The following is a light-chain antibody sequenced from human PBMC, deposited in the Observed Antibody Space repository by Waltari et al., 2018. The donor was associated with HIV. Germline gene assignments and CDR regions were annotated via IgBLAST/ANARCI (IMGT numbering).Light chain of an antibody. Sequence: QSALTQPAPVSGSPGQSITISCPGTSSDVGNYNLVSWYQQHPGKVPKLIIFGVSKRPSGVSDRFSGSKSVNTASLTISGLQAEDEADYYCCSYAGSSPLWVFGGGTKLTVL. CDR3: CSYAGSSPLWV. CDR1: SSDVGNYNL. V-gene: IGLV2-23*02. CDR2: GVS. J-gene: IGLJ3*02.